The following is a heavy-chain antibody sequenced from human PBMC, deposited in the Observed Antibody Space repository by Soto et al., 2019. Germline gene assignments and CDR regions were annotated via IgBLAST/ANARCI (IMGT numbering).Heavy chain of an antibody. D-gene: IGHD3-3*01. CDR2: INHSGST. J-gene: IGHJ4*02. Sequence: SETLSLTCAAYGGSFSGYYWSWIRQPPGKGLEWIGEINHSGSTNYNPSLKSRVTISVDTSKNQFSLKLSSVTAADTAVYYCARGLNGGGFWSGSGPNWGQGTLVTVSS. V-gene: IGHV4-34*01. CDR1: GGSFSGYY. CDR3: ARGLNGGGFWSGSGPN.